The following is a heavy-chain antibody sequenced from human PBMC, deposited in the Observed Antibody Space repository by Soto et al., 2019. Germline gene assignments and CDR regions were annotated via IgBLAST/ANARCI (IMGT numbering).Heavy chain of an antibody. CDR2: ISAYNGNT. CDR1: GYTFTNYG. J-gene: IGHJ3*02. Sequence: ASVKVSCKASGYTFTNYGISWVRQAPGQGLEWMGWISAYNGNTNYAQKLQGRVTMTTDTSTSTAYMELRSLRSDDTAVYYCARDSFSRYYDSSGYLPGIWGQGTMVTVSS. CDR3: ARDSFSRYYDSSGYLPGI. V-gene: IGHV1-18*01. D-gene: IGHD3-22*01.